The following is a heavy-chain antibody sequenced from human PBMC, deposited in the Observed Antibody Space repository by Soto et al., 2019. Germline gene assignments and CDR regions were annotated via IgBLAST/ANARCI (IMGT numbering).Heavy chain of an antibody. CDR1: GYTFTGYY. J-gene: IGHJ3*02. D-gene: IGHD6-6*01. V-gene: IGHV1-2*04. CDR3: AISTVLDAFDI. CDR2: INPNSGGT. Sequence: ASVKVSCKASGYTFTGYYMHWVRQAPGQGLEWMGWINPNSGGTNYAQKFQGWVTMTRDTSISTAYMELSRLRSDDTAVYYCAISTVLDAFDIWVQGTMVSGSS.